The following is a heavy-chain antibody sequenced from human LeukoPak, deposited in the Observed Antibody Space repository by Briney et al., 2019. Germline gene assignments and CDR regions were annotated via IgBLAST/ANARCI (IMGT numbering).Heavy chain of an antibody. V-gene: IGHV4-59*08. CDR1: GGSISNFY. J-gene: IGHJ4*02. D-gene: IGHD5-18*01. Sequence: PSETLSLTCAVSGGSISNFYWSWVRQPAGKGLEWVGYISYGGGTTYNASLKHRLSMSMDTSKNQLSLRLSSVTAADTALYYCARVGDTRGYFYYFDNWGQGTLVTVSS. CDR3: ARVGDTRGYFYYFDN. CDR2: ISYGGGT.